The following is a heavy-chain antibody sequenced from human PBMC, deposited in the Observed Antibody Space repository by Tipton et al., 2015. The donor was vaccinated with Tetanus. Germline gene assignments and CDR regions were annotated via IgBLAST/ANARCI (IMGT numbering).Heavy chain of an antibody. CDR3: ARGDYFDY. V-gene: IGHV4-38-2*01. CDR1: GYSISSGYY. J-gene: IGHJ4*02. CDR2: IYHSGST. Sequence: LRLSCAVSGYSISSGYYWGWIRQPPGKGLEWIGSIYHSGSTYYNPSLKSRVTISVDTSKNQFSLKRGSVTAADTAVYYCARGDYFDYWGQGTLVTVSS.